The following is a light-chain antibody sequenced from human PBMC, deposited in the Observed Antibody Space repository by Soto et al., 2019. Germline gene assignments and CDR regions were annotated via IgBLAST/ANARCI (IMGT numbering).Light chain of an antibody. Sequence: DIQLTQSPPSLSASVGDRVTITCRASQSISNYLNWYQQKPGQAPKLLIYGASSVQSGVPSRFSGSGSRTDFTLTISSLQSDDFARYYCQQSYSPSPTFGQGTKLEIK. CDR1: QSISNY. V-gene: IGKV1-39*01. J-gene: IGKJ2*01. CDR2: GAS. CDR3: QQSYSPSPT.